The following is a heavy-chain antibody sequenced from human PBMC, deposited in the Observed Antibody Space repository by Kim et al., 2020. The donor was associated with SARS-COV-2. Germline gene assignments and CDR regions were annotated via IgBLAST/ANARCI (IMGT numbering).Heavy chain of an antibody. CDR3: ARGLMTSVTTDAFDI. D-gene: IGHD4-17*01. V-gene: IGHV3-74*01. Sequence: AASVKGRFTISRDNAENTLYLQMNALSAEDTAVYYCARGLMTSVTTDAFDIWGQGTLVTVS. J-gene: IGHJ3*02.